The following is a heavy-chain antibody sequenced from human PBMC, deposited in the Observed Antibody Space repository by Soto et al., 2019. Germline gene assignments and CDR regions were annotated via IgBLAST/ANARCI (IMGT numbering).Heavy chain of an antibody. V-gene: IGHV4-4*07. CDR2: IYATGTT. CDR1: GASISGSY. D-gene: IGHD1-1*01. CDR3: VRDGTKTLRDWFDP. J-gene: IGHJ5*02. Sequence: PSETLSLTCTVSGASISGSYWSWIRKSAGKGLEWIGRIYATGTTDYNPSLKSRVMMSVDTSKKQFSLKLRSVTAADTAVYYCVRDGTKTLRDWFDPWGQGISVTVSS.